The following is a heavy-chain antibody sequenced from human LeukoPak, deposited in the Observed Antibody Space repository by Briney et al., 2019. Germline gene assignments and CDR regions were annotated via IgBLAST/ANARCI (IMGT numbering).Heavy chain of an antibody. J-gene: IGHJ6*03. V-gene: IGHV4-4*07. Sequence: KPSENLSLTCTVSGGSISRYYWRWIRQTAGKGLGWIGRFYTSGNTNYNPSLKSRVTMSVEKSKNQFSLKLSSVTAADTAVYYCVRDFGSGSSRRNNYYMDVWGKGTTVTVSS. D-gene: IGHD3-10*01. CDR2: FYTSGNT. CDR1: GGSISRYY. CDR3: VRDFGSGSSRRNNYYMDV.